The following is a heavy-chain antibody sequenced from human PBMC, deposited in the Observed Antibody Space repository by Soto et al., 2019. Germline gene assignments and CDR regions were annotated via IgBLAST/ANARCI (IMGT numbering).Heavy chain of an antibody. CDR2: IYYTGST. V-gene: IGHV4-59*08. J-gene: IGHJ4*02. CDR3: ARHHDS. CDR1: GGSISSYF. Sequence: SETLCLTCTVAGGSISSYFWSWIRQPPGKGLEWIGYIYYTGSTNYNPSLKSRVTISVDTSKNQFSLKLSSVTAADTAVYYCARHHDSWGQGTLVTVSS.